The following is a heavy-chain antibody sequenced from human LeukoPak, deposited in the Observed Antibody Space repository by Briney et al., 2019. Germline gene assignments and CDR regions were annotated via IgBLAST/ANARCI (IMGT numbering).Heavy chain of an antibody. CDR1: RFTVSSNY. D-gene: IGHD1-26*01. Sequence: GGSLRLSCAASRFTVSSNYMSWVRQAPGKGLEWVSVIYSGGSTYYADSVKGRFTISRDNSKNTLYLQMNSLRAEDTAVYYCARGIVGALDAFDIWGQGTMVTVSS. V-gene: IGHV3-66*01. J-gene: IGHJ3*02. CDR2: IYSGGST. CDR3: ARGIVGALDAFDI.